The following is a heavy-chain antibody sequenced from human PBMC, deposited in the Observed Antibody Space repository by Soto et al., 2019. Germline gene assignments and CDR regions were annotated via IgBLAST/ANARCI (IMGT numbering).Heavy chain of an antibody. CDR2: IYYSGST. J-gene: IGHJ4*02. CDR1: GGSITRFY. Sequence: PSDTLSLTCTVSGGSITRFYWSCIRQFPGKGLEWIGYIYYSGSTNYNPSLKSRVTISVDTSKNQFSLKLSSVTAADTAVYYCARRYGQGFDYWGQGILVNVSS. V-gene: IGHV4-59*08. CDR3: ARRYGQGFDY. D-gene: IGHD4-17*01.